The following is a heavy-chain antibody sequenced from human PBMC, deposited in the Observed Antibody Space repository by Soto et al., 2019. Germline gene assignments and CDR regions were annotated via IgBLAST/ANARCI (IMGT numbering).Heavy chain of an antibody. CDR2: VIPIFGTA. V-gene: IGHV1-69*06. CDR1: GGTFSSYA. CDR3: ARDLGFSTRTRYYGMDV. J-gene: IGHJ6*02. D-gene: IGHD1-26*01. Sequence: SVKVSCKASGGTFSSYAISWVRQAPGQGLEWMGGVIPIFGTANYAQKFQGRVTITADKSTSTAYMELSSLRSEDTAVYYCARDLGFSTRTRYYGMDVWGQGTTVTVSS.